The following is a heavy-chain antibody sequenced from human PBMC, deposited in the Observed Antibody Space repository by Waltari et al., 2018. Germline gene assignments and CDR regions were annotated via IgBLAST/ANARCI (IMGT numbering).Heavy chain of an antibody. V-gene: IGHV4-61*09. CDR2: IYTSGST. Sequence: QVQLQESGPGLVKPSQTLSLTCTVSGGSISSGSYYWSWIRQPAGKGLEWIGYIYTSGSTNYTPSLKSRVTISVDTSKNQFSLKLSSVTAAYTAVYYCARETILTAQYYFDYWGQGTLVTVSS. CDR1: GGSISSGSYY. CDR3: ARETILTAQYYFDY. D-gene: IGHD3-9*01. J-gene: IGHJ4*02.